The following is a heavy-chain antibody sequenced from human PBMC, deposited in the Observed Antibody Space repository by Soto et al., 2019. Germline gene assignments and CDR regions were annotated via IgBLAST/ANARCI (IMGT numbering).Heavy chain of an antibody. CDR3: ARDYRIGYGERNWFDP. J-gene: IGHJ5*02. D-gene: IGHD4-17*01. CDR2: IYYSGST. V-gene: IGHV4-59*01. Sequence: SETLSLTCTVSGGSISSYYWSWIRQPPGKGLEWIGYIYYSGSTNYNPSLKSRVTISVDTSKNQFSLKLSSVTAADTAVYYCARDYRIGYGERNWFDPWGQGTLVTVS. CDR1: GGSISSYY.